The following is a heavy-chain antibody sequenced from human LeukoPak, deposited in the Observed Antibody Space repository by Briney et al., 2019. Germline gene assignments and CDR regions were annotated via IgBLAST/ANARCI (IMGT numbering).Heavy chain of an antibody. Sequence: ASVKVSCKASGYTFTSYAMNWVRQAPGQGLEWMGWINTNTGNPTYAQGFTGRFVFSLDTSVSTAYLQISSLKAEDTAVYYCASQGPQGYCSGGSCYSDYWGQGTLVTVSS. V-gene: IGHV7-4-1*02. CDR3: ASQGPQGYCSGGSCYSDY. CDR1: GYTFTSYA. CDR2: INTNTGNP. J-gene: IGHJ4*02. D-gene: IGHD2-15*01.